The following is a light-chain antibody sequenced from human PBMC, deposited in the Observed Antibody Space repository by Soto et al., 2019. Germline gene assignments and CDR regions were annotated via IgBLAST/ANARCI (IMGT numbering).Light chain of an antibody. V-gene: IGLV2-14*01. CDR2: EVS. CDR1: SRDVGGYNY. J-gene: IGLJ2*01. CDR3: SSYTSSSTVI. Sequence: QSALTQLASVSGSPGQSITISCTGTSRDVGGYNYVSWYQQYPGNAPKLMIYEVSNRPSGVSNRFSGSKSDNTASLTISGLQAEDEADYYCSSYTSSSTVIFGGGTKLTVL.